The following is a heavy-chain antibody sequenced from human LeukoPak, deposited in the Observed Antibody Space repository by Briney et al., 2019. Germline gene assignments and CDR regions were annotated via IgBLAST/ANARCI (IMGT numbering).Heavy chain of an antibody. V-gene: IGHV3-23*01. CDR3: AKPKLPYCSGGSCYGFDY. CDR1: GFTFTTYA. Sequence: GASLRLSCAASGFTFTTYAMTWVRHGPGKGLECVSVISFSGGRTYSADSVKGRFTISRDNTKNTLYLQMNRLRADDSAVFYCAKPKLPYCSGGSCYGFDYWGQGTLVTVSS. CDR2: ISFSGGRT. D-gene: IGHD2-15*01. J-gene: IGHJ4*02.